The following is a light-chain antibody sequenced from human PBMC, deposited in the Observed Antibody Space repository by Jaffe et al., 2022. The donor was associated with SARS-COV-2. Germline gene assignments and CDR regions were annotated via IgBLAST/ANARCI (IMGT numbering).Light chain of an antibody. V-gene: IGLV10-54*04. CDR1: GNNVAFEG. CDR2: RDN. Sequence: QAGLTQPPSVSKGLRQTATLTCAGDGNNVAFEGAAWLQQHQGHPPKLLSYRDNNRPSGISERFSASRSGNTASLTITGLQPEDEADYYCSAWDSSLSAWVFGGGTKLTVL. J-gene: IGLJ3*02. CDR3: SAWDSSLSAWV.